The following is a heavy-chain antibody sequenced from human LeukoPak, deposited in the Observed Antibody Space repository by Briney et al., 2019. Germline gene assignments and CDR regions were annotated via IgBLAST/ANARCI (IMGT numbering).Heavy chain of an antibody. D-gene: IGHD4-11*01. CDR3: AREGTVTTAPFDY. V-gene: IGHV4-38-2*02. J-gene: IGHJ4*02. CDR1: GYSISSVYY. Sequence: SETLPLTCTVSGYSISSVYYWGWIRQPPGKGLEWIGSIYHSGNTYYNPSLKSRVTISVDTSKNQFSLKLSSLTAADTAVYYCAREGTVTTAPFDYWGQGTLVTVSS. CDR2: IYHSGNT.